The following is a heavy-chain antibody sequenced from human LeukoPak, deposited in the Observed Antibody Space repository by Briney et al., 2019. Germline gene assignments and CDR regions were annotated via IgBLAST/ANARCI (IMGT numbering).Heavy chain of an antibody. Sequence: GASVKVSCKASGYTFTSYGISWVRQAPGQGLEWMGWISAYNGNTNYAQKLQGRVTMTRNTSISTAYMELSSLRSEDTAVYYCARVKVLYYGSGSYLGYWGQGTLVTVSS. V-gene: IGHV1-18*01. CDR3: ARVKVLYYGSGSYLGY. CDR2: ISAYNGNT. D-gene: IGHD3-10*01. CDR1: GYTFTSYG. J-gene: IGHJ4*02.